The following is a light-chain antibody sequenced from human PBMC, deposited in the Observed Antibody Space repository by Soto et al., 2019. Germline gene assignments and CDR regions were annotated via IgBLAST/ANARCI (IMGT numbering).Light chain of an antibody. Sequence: QSALTQPASVSGSPVQSITISCTGTSSDVGRYKLVSWYQQHPGKAPKLMIYDVSHRPSGVSNRFSGSKSGNTASLTISGLQAEDEADYYCRSYTTRTTLIFGGGTKLTVL. CDR1: SSDVGRYKL. CDR2: DVS. V-gene: IGLV2-14*03. J-gene: IGLJ2*01. CDR3: RSYTTRTTLI.